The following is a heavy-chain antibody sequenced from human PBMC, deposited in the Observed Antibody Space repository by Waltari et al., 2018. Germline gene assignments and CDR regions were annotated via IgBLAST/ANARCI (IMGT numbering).Heavy chain of an antibody. Sequence: EVPVVESGGGLVRPGGSLRLSCVASGVNFGNYLMNWGRQIPGKGLDWVAKIKGDGSEILYADSVKGRFTISRDNARNTLYVEMNNLRVEDTAVYFCATVRYWGQGTLVTVSS. J-gene: IGHJ4*02. V-gene: IGHV3-7*01. CDR3: ATVRY. CDR1: GVNFGNYL. CDR2: IKGDGSEI.